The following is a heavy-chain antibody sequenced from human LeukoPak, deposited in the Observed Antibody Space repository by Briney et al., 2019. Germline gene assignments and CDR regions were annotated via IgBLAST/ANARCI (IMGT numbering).Heavy chain of an antibody. CDR1: GGSISSYY. J-gene: IGHJ4*02. V-gene: IGHV4-59*01. Sequence: SETLSLTCTVSGGSISSYYWSWIRQPPGKGLEWIGYIYYSGSTNYNPSLKSRVTISVGTSKNQFSLKLSSVTAADTAVYYCARAPPRAYCGGDCYWGFDYWGQGTLVTVSS. CDR3: ARAPPRAYCGGDCYWGFDY. CDR2: IYYSGST. D-gene: IGHD2-21*01.